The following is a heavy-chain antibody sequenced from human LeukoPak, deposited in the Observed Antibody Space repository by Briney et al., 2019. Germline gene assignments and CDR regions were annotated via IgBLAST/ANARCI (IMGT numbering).Heavy chain of an antibody. CDR1: GGSISSYY. V-gene: IGHV4-59*01. J-gene: IGHJ4*02. CDR2: IYYSGST. CDR3: ARDVSSGWSFFDY. D-gene: IGHD6-19*01. Sequence: SETLSLTCTVSGGSISSYYWSWIRQPPGKGLEWIGYIYYSGSTNYNPSLKSRVTISVETSKNQFSLKLSSVTAADTAVYYCARDVSSGWSFFDYWGQGTLVTVSS.